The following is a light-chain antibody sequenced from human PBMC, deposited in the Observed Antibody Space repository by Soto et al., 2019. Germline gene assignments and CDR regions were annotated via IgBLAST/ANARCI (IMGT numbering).Light chain of an antibody. CDR3: QQYYSYPIT. V-gene: IGKV1-5*01. CDR2: AAS. Sequence: DIQMTQSPSTLSASVGDRVTVTCRASQSISSWLAWYQQKPGKAPKLLIYAASTLQSGVPSRFSGSGSGTDFTLTISCLQSEDFATYYCQQYYSYPITCGQGTRLEIK. CDR1: QSISSW. J-gene: IGKJ5*01.